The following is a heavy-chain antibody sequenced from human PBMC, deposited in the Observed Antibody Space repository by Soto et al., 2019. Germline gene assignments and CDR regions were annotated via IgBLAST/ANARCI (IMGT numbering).Heavy chain of an antibody. CDR3: AKPHVTYLYYGVDV. CDR1: GFTFSSYG. Sequence: GSLRLSCAASGFTFSSYGMNWVRQAPGKGLEWVSGISDSGDTTYYADSVKGRFTISRDNSKNTLYLQMSSLRAEDTALYYCAKPHVTYLYYGVDVWGHGTTVTVSS. V-gene: IGHV3-23*01. J-gene: IGHJ6*02. D-gene: IGHD3-10*01. CDR2: ISDSGDTT.